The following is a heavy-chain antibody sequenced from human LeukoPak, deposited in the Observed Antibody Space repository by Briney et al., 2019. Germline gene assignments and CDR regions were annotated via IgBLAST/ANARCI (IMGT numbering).Heavy chain of an antibody. CDR1: GGSISGHY. Sequence: SETLSLTCTVSGGSISGHYWGWIRQPPGKGLEWIGYIHYSGRTDYKPSLKSRLALSVDTSRSRFSLKPRSMSAAHTAVYYCVRENYFDKWGQGTLVTVSS. J-gene: IGHJ4*02. CDR3: VRENYFDK. CDR2: IHYSGRT. V-gene: IGHV4-59*11.